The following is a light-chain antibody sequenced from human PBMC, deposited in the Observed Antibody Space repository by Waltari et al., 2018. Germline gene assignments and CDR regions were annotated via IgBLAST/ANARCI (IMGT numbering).Light chain of an antibody. V-gene: IGLV2-23*02. Sequence: QSALTQPASVSGSPGQSITISCTGTSSDVGSYNLVSWYQQRPGKAPKLMIYEVSQRPSGVSILFSGSKSGNTASLTISGLQAEDEADYYCCSYAGSSTSYVFGTGTKVTVL. CDR3: CSYAGSSTSYV. CDR1: SSDVGSYNL. CDR2: EVS. J-gene: IGLJ1*01.